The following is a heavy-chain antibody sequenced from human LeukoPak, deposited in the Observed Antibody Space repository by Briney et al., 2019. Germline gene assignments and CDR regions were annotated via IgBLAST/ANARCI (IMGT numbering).Heavy chain of an antibody. V-gene: IGHV1-8*01. Sequence: ASVKVSCKASGYLFSEFEIHWVRQATGQELEWMGWMNPDSGNTDYAQNFQGRLTLTRNTSTTTAYMELSSLRSEDTAIYYCARLRYSGYDYWGQGSLVSVSS. CDR3: ARLRYSGYDY. J-gene: IGHJ4*02. CDR1: GYLFSEFE. D-gene: IGHD5-12*01. CDR2: MNPDSGNT.